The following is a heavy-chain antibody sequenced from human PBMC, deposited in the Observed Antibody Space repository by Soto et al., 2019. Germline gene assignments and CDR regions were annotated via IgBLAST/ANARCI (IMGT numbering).Heavy chain of an antibody. V-gene: IGHV1-69*02. J-gene: IGHJ4*02. CDR2: IIPMVGMA. D-gene: IGHD3-10*01. Sequence: QVQLVQSGAEVKKPGSSVKVSCAASEGTFDSYTINWVRQAPGLGPEWMGRIIPMVGMADYVQKFQGRVTXFXDEXTSTAYIVLSSLRSEDTAVYYCATNYGSGSTHFDYWGQGTLVTVSS. CDR1: EGTFDSYT. CDR3: ATNYGSGSTHFDY.